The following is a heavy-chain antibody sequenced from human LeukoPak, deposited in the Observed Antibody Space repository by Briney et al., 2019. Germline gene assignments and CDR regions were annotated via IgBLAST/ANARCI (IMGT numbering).Heavy chain of an antibody. V-gene: IGHV4-59*12. J-gene: IGHJ6*02. CDR3: ARGAYSNGGYYYYGMDV. CDR2: IYHSGST. CDR1: GGSISSYY. D-gene: IGHD4-11*01. Sequence: SETLSLTCTVSGGSISSYYWSWIRQPPGKGLEWIGYIYHSGSTYYNPSLKSRVTISVDRSKNQFSLKLSSVTAADTAVYYCARGAYSNGGYYYYGMDVWGQGTTVTVSS.